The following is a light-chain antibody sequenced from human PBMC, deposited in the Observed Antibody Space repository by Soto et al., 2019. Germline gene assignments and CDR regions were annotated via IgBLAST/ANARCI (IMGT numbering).Light chain of an antibody. CDR1: SSNIGSNS. J-gene: IGLJ1*01. CDR2: DVS. Sequence: QSVLTQPPSVSATPGQRVTISCSGGSSNIGSNSVSWYQQHPGTAPTLLIYDVSNRPSGVSNRFSGSKSGNTASLTISGLQAEDEADYYCSSYTSSSLHVFGTGTKVTVL. V-gene: IGLV1-44*01. CDR3: SSYTSSSLHV.